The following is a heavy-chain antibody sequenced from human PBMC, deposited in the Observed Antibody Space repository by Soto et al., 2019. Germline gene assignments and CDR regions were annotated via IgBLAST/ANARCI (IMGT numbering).Heavy chain of an antibody. Sequence: GGSLRLSCAASGFTFSSYGMHWVRQAPGKGLEWVAVIWYDGSNKYYADSVKGRFTISRDNSKNTLYLQMNSLRAEDTAVYYCARGKFWSGYSYYFDYWGQGTLVTVSS. J-gene: IGHJ4*02. D-gene: IGHD3-3*01. CDR2: IWYDGSNK. CDR3: ARGKFWSGYSYYFDY. CDR1: GFTFSSYG. V-gene: IGHV3-33*01.